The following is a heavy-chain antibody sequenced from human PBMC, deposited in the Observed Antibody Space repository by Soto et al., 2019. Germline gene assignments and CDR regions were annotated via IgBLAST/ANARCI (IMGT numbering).Heavy chain of an antibody. CDR1: GFTFSSYA. J-gene: IGHJ6*02. CDR2: ISYDGSNK. V-gene: IGHV3-30-3*01. CDR3: ARDYYRFNSGYGFSMDV. Sequence: QEQLVESGGGVVQPGRSLRLSCAASGFTFSSYAMHWVRQAPGKGLEWVAVISYDGSNKYYADSVKGRFTISRDNSKNTLYLQMNSLRAEDTAVYYCARDYYRFNSGYGFSMDVWGQGTTVTVSS. D-gene: IGHD5-12*01.